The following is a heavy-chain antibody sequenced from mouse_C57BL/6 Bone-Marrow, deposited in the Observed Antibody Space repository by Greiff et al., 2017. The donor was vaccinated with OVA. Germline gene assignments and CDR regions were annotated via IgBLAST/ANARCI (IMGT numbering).Heavy chain of an antibody. D-gene: IGHD3-3*01. CDR2: IYPRSGNT. J-gene: IGHJ4*01. CDR1: GYTFTSYG. CDR3: AGDVYYAMDY. V-gene: IGHV1-81*01. Sequence: LQESGAELARPGASVKLSCKASGYTFTSYGISWVKQRTGQGLEWIGEIYPRSGNTYYNEKFKGKATLTADKSSSTAYMELRSLTSEDSAVYFCAGDVYYAMDYWGQGTSVTVSS.